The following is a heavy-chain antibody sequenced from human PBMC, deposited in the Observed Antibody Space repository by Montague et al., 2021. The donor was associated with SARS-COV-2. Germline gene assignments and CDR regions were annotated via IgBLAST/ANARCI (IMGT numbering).Heavy chain of an antibody. CDR2: VYYSGYT. CDR1: GDSVSSSDHY. CDR3: ARRRLREDYFDF. D-gene: IGHD4-17*01. Sequence: SETLSLTCTLSGDSVSSSDHYWGRIRQPPGKGLEWLGIVYYSGYTYYNPSVKGRVTISIDASKNQSSLKLNSLTATDTAIYHCARRRLREDYFDFWGQGTRLTVSS. J-gene: IGHJ4*02. V-gene: IGHV4-39*01.